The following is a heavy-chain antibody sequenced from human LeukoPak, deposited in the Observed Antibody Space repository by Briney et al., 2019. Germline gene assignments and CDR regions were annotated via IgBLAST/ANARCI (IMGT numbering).Heavy chain of an antibody. J-gene: IGHJ4*02. D-gene: IGHD3-10*01. CDR2: ISSSSVYI. CDR3: ARRGGPFWGVIIVYFDY. V-gene: IGHV3-21*01. CDR1: GFTFSAYS. Sequence: GGSLRLSCAASGFTFSAYSMNWVRQGPGKGLEWVSSISSSSVYINYADSVKGRFTTSRDNAKNSLYLQMDSLRAEDTAVYYCARRGGPFWGVIIVYFDYWGQGTLVTVSS.